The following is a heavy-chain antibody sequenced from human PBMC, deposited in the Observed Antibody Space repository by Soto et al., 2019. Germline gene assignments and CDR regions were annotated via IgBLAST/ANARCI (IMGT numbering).Heavy chain of an antibody. D-gene: IGHD3-9*01. Sequence: EVQLVESGGGLVQPGGSLRLSCAASGFTFSSYWMSWVRQAPGKGLEWVANIKQDGSEKYYVDSVKGRFTISRDNAKNSLYLQMNSLRAEGTAVYYCARVGLYDILTGYPDVWGQGTLVTVSS. CDR3: ARVGLYDILTGYPDV. CDR2: IKQDGSEK. J-gene: IGHJ4*02. CDR1: GFTFSSYW. V-gene: IGHV3-7*05.